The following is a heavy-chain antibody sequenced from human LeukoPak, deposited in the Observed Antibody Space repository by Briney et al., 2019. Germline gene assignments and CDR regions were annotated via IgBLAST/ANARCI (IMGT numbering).Heavy chain of an antibody. D-gene: IGHD4-11*01. J-gene: IGHJ4*02. Sequence: GRSLRLSCAGSGFTYSHHGMHWVRQAPGKGLEWVAVIWSDGTGKYYSDAVKGRFTISRDNFRNTLYLQMNSLRGEDTAVYYCARDAERGFDYSNSLKYWGQGTLVTVSS. CDR3: ARDAERGFDYSNSLKY. CDR1: GFTYSHHG. CDR2: IWSDGTGK. V-gene: IGHV3-33*08.